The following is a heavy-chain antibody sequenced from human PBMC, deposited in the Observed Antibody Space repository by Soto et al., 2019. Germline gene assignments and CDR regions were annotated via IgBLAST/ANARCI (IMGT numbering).Heavy chain of an antibody. J-gene: IGHJ6*02. CDR3: ASLMSSGYYYGMDV. CDR2: IIPILGIA. CDR1: GGTFSSYT. D-gene: IGHD3-10*01. Sequence: QVQLVKSGAEVKKPGSSVKVSCKASGGTFSSYTISWVRQAPRQGLEWMGRIIPILGIANYAQKFQGRVTITADKSTSTAYMELSSLRSEDTAVYYCASLMSSGYYYGMDVWGQGTTVTVSS. V-gene: IGHV1-69*02.